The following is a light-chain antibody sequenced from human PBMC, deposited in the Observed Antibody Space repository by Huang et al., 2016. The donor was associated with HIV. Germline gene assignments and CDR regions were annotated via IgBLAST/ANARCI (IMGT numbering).Light chain of an antibody. CDR1: QSVLSTSNNKNY. CDR2: WAS. V-gene: IGKV4-1*01. J-gene: IGKJ1*01. CDR3: QQYYTTPE. Sequence: DIVLTQSPDTLAVSLGERATINCKSSQSVLSTSNNKNYLAWYQQKPGQPPKALIYWASTRESGVPDRFSGSGSGTDFTLTISSLAEDVALYFCQQYYTTPEFGQGTRVEI.